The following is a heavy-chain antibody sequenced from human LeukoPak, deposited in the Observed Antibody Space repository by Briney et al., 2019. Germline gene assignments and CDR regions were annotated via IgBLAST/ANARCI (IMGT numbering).Heavy chain of an antibody. Sequence: GGSLRLSCAASGFTFDDYGMSWVRQAPGKGLEWVSFIYSDNTHYSDSVKGRFTISRDNSKNTLYLQMNSLRAEDTAVYYCARRAGAYSHPYDYWGQGTLVTVSS. V-gene: IGHV3-53*01. CDR3: ARRAGAYSHPYDY. J-gene: IGHJ4*02. CDR2: IYSDNT. D-gene: IGHD4/OR15-4a*01. CDR1: GFTFDDYG.